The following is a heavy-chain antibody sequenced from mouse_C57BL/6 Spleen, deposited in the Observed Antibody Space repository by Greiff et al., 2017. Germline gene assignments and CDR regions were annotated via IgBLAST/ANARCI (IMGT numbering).Heavy chain of an antibody. J-gene: IGHJ2*01. Sequence: QVTLKESGAELVRPGASVKLSCKASGYTFTDYYINWVKQRPGQGLEWIARIYPGSGNTYYNEKFKGKATLTAEKSSSTAYMQLSSLTSEDSAVYFCARGAYGSLDYWGQGTTLTVSS. CDR2: IYPGSGNT. CDR1: GYTFTDYY. V-gene: IGHV1-76*01. D-gene: IGHD1-1*01. CDR3: ARGAYGSLDY.